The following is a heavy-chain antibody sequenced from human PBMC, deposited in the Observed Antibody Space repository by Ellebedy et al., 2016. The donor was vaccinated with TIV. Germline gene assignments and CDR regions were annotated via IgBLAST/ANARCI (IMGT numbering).Heavy chain of an antibody. J-gene: IGHJ6*02. CDR3: ARGSWACSGSMDV. CDR1: GFTFSSHW. CDR2: MKGDGTYV. V-gene: IGHV3-74*01. D-gene: IGHD6-19*01. Sequence: GESLKISCAASGFTFSSHWMYGVRQAPGKGLEWVSRMKGDGTYVTYADSVKGRFTISSDNAKNTLYLQMNSLRVEDTGVYYCARGSWACSGSMDVWGQGTTVTVSS.